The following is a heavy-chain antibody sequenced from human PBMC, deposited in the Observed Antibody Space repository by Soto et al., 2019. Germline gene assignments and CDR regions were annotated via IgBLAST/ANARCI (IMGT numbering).Heavy chain of an antibody. D-gene: IGHD3-9*01. Sequence: SETLSLTCTVSGGSISSGDYYWSWIRQPPGKGLEWIGYIYYSGSTYYNPSLKSRVTISVDTSKNQFSLRLSSVTAADTAVYYCARHSPDFDWLSQFDYWGQGTLVTVSS. CDR2: IYYSGST. CDR3: ARHSPDFDWLSQFDY. V-gene: IGHV4-30-4*01. CDR1: GGSISSGDYY. J-gene: IGHJ4*02.